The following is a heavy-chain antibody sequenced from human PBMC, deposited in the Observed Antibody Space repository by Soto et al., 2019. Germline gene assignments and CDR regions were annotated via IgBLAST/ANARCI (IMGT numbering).Heavy chain of an antibody. CDR1: GGTFSSYT. D-gene: IGHD2-21*02. Sequence: QVQLVQSGAEVKKPGSSVKVSCKASGGTFSSYTISWVRQAPGQGLEWMGRIIPILGIANYAQKFPGRVTITADKSTSTPYMELSSLTSADTAVYYCAPAYGGNSAWGQGTLVTVSS. V-gene: IGHV1-69*02. CDR2: IIPILGIA. CDR3: APAYGGNSA. J-gene: IGHJ4*02.